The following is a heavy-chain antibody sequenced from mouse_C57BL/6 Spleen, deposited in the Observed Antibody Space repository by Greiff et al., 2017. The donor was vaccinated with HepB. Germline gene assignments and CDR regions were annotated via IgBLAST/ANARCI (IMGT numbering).Heavy chain of an antibody. CDR2: IYPGDGDT. CDR3: ARWGGTGNYFYAMDY. J-gene: IGHJ4*01. V-gene: IGHV1-82*01. CDR1: GYAFSSSW. D-gene: IGHD2-1*01. Sequence: QVQLKESGPELVKPGASVKISCKASGYAFSSSWMNWVKQRPGKGLEWIGRIYPGDGDTNYNGKFKGKATLTADKSSSTAYMQLSSLTSEDSAVYFCARWGGTGNYFYAMDYWGQGTSVTVSS.